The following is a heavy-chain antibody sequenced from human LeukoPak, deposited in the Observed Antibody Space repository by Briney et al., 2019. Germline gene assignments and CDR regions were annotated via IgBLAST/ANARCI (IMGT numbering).Heavy chain of an antibody. Sequence: ASVKVSCKASGYTFTSYDINWVRQATGQGLEWMGWMNPNSGNTGYAQKFQGRVTITRNTSISTAYMELSSLRSEDTAVYYCARGQSGSIWWLRGRDYYMDVWGKGTTVTASS. CDR1: GYTFTSYD. J-gene: IGHJ6*03. CDR2: MNPNSGNT. V-gene: IGHV1-8*03. CDR3: ARGQSGSIWWLRGRDYYMDV. D-gene: IGHD5-12*01.